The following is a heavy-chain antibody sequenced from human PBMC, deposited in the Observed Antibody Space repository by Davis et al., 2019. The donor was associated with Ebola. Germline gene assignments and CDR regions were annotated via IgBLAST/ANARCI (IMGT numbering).Heavy chain of an antibody. J-gene: IGHJ4*02. CDR3: AKESGFSRYPYYFDY. CDR1: EFTFSSYW. CDR2: IKQDGSEK. V-gene: IGHV3-7*03. D-gene: IGHD3-10*01. Sequence: GESLKISCAASEFTFSSYWMSWVRQAPGKGLEWVANIKQDGSEKYYVDSVKGRFTISRDNAKNSLYLQMNSLRAEDTALYYCAKESGFSRYPYYFDYWGQGTLVTVSS.